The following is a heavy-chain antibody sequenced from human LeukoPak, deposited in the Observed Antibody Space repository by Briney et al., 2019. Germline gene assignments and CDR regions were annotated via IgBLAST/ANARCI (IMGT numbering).Heavy chain of an antibody. CDR1: GFTFTNYA. J-gene: IGHJ6*02. Sequence: PGGSLRLSCATSGFTFTNYAMSWVRQAPGKGLEWVSAIGASGGNTYYADSVKGRFTISRDNSKNMLYLQMNSLRAEDTAVYYCAKGGVWGQGIAVTVSS. CDR3: AKGGV. CDR2: IGASGGNT. V-gene: IGHV3-23*01.